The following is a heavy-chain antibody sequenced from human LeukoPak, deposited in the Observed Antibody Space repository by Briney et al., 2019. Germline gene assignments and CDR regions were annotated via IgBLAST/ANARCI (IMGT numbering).Heavy chain of an antibody. CDR1: GGSIRSYY. Sequence: KPSETLSLTCTFSGGSIRSYYWSWIRQPPGKGLEWIGYIYYSGSTNYNPSLKSRVSISVDTSKNQFSLKLSSVTAADTAVYYCARTGSTVTMLYPFDHWGQGTLVTVSS. CDR2: IYYSGST. CDR3: ARTGSTVTMLYPFDH. V-gene: IGHV4-59*01. J-gene: IGHJ4*02. D-gene: IGHD4-17*01.